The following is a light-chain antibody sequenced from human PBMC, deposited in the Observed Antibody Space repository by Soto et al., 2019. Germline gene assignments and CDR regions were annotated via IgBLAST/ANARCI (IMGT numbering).Light chain of an antibody. J-gene: IGLJ3*02. Sequence: QAVVTQSPSASASLGASVKLTCTLNSGHSSKAIAWHQQQAEKGPRYLMKVNSDGSHDKGDGIPDRFSGSSSGTERYLIISSLQSEDEADYFCQTWGTPWVFGGGTKLTVL. CDR2: VNSDGSH. V-gene: IGLV4-69*01. CDR1: SGHSSKA. CDR3: QTWGTPWV.